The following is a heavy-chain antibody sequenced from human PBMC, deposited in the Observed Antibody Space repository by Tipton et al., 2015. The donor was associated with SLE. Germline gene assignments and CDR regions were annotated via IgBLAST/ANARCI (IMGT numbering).Heavy chain of an antibody. CDR1: GGSISTYY. Sequence: LRLSCSVSGGSISTYYWSWIRQPPGKGLEWIGSIYYSGSTNYNPSLKSRVTISVDTSKNQFSLKLSSVTAADTAVYYCARDRRYSGYGGYFQHWGQGTLVTVSS. CDR2: IYYSGST. V-gene: IGHV4-59*01. J-gene: IGHJ1*01. D-gene: IGHD5-12*01. CDR3: ARDRRYSGYGGYFQH.